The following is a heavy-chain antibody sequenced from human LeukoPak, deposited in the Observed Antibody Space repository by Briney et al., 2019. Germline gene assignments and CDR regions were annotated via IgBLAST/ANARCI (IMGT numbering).Heavy chain of an antibody. CDR2: IIPIFGTA. Sequence: GASVKVSCKASGGTFSSYAISWVRQAPGQGLEWMGGIIPIFGTANYAQKFQGRVTITTDESTSTAYMELSSLRSEDPAVYYCATALRYFDWLLFDYWGQGTLVTVSS. D-gene: IGHD3-9*01. V-gene: IGHV1-69*05. CDR1: GGTFSSYA. CDR3: ATALRYFDWLLFDY. J-gene: IGHJ4*02.